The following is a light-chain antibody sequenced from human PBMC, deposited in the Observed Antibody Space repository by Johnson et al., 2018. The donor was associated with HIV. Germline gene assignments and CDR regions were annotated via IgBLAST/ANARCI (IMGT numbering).Light chain of an antibody. J-gene: IGLJ1*01. Sequence: SVLTQPPSVSAAPGQKVTISCSGSTYNIGNNYVSWYHQLPGTAPKLLIYEKNKRPSGIPDRFPASNSGPSATPAPPGLLPAAEADYYCGTWDSSLRAYNYVFGSGTKVTVL. CDR2: EKN. CDR3: GTWDSSLRAYNYV. V-gene: IGLV1-51*02. CDR1: TYNIGNNY.